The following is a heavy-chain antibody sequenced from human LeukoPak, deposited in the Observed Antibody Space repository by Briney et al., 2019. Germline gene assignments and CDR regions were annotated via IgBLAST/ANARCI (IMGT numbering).Heavy chain of an antibody. CDR2: ISYDGSNK. D-gene: IGHD3-22*01. CDR3: ARVLNYYDSSGYYFSY. V-gene: IGHV3-30-3*01. J-gene: IGHJ4*02. CDR1: GFTFSYYT. Sequence: GGSLRLSCAASGFTFSYYTMHWVRQAPGKGLEWVAVISYDGSNKYYADSVKGLFTISRDNSKNTLYLQMNSLRAEDTAVYYCARVLNYYDSSGYYFSYWGQGTLVTVSS.